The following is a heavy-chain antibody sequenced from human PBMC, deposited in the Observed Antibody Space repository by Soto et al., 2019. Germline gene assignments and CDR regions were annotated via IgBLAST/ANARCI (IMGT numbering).Heavy chain of an antibody. V-gene: IGHV4-59*11. CDR3: TSSGGDYVNGGYYGGDYDY. J-gene: IGHJ4*02. D-gene: IGHD3-22*01. CDR1: GGSISSHY. Sequence: QVQLQESGPGLVKPSETLSLTCTVSGGSISSHYWSWIRQSPGKGLEWIGYIHHTGTTNYNPSLRSRVTISLATSRNQFSLKLTYVTAADTAVYYCTSSGGDYVNGGYYGGDYDYWGRGTLVTVSS. CDR2: IHHTGTT.